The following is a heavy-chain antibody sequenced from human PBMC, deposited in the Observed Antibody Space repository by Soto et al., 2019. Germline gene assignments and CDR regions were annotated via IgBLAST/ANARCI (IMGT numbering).Heavy chain of an antibody. D-gene: IGHD6-13*01. J-gene: IGHJ6*01. CDR2: INPNSGGT. Sequence: ASVKVSCKASGYTFTGYYMHWVRQAPGQGLEWMGWINPNSGGTNYAQKFQGRVTMTRDTSISTAYMELSRLRSDDTAVYYCAREFVAAGTVPYYYYCMDVWGQGTTVTVSS. V-gene: IGHV1-2*02. CDR1: GYTFTGYY. CDR3: AREFVAAGTVPYYYYCMDV.